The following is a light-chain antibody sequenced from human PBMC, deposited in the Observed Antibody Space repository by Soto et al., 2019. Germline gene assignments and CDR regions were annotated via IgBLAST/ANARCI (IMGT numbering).Light chain of an antibody. CDR2: WAS. J-gene: IGKJ1*01. V-gene: IGKV4-1*01. Sequence: DIVMTQSPDSLAVSLGERATINCKSSQSVLSSSNNKNCLAWDQQKSGQPPKLLIYWASTRESGVPDRFSGSGSGTEFTLTISSLQAEDVAAYYCQHYYSIPWTFGQGPRVEIK. CDR3: QHYYSIPWT. CDR1: QSVLSSSNNKNC.